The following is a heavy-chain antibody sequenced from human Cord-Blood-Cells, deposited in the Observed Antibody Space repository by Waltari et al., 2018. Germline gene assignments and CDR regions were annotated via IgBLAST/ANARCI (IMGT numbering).Heavy chain of an antibody. V-gene: IGHV1-58*01. D-gene: IGHD2-21*02. Sequence: QMQLVQSGPEVKKPGTSVKVSCKASGFTFTSSAVQWVRQERGQRLEWIGWIVVGSGHTNYAQKFQDRVTITRDMSTSPAYMELSSLRSEYTAVYYCAAFPHCGGDCYPNWFAPWGQVTLVTVSS. CDR2: IVVGSGHT. J-gene: IGHJ5*02. CDR3: AAFPHCGGDCYPNWFAP. CDR1: GFTFTSSA.